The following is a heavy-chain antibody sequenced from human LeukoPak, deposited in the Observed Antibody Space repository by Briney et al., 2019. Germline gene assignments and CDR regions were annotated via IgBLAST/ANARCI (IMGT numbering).Heavy chain of an antibody. J-gene: IGHJ4*02. CDR3: ARDPGYSSSWYCSPLGDY. CDR2: INHSGST. V-gene: IGHV4-34*01. Sequence: SETLSLNCAVHGGSFSGYYWSWIRQPPGKGLEWIGEINHSGSTNYNPSLKSRVTISVDTSKNQFSLKLSSVTAADTAVYYCARDPGYSSSWYCSPLGDYWGQGTLVTVSS. CDR1: GGSFSGYY. D-gene: IGHD6-13*01.